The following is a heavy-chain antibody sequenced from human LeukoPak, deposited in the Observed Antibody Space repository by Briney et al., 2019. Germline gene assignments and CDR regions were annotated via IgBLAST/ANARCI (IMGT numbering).Heavy chain of an antibody. Sequence: GASVKVSCKASGYTFIGYYLHWVRQAPGQGLEWMGGIIPIFGTANYAQKFQGRVTITTDESTSTAYMELSSLRSEDTAVYYCARGPEGGSYWSAFYYYYYGMDVWGQGTTVTVSS. CDR2: IIPIFGTA. V-gene: IGHV1-69*05. D-gene: IGHD1-26*01. J-gene: IGHJ6*02. CDR1: GYTFIGYY. CDR3: ARGPEGGSYWSAFYYYYYGMDV.